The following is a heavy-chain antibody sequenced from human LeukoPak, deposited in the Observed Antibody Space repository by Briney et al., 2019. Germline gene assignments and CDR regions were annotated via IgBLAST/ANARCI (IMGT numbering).Heavy chain of an antibody. V-gene: IGHV4-30-4*01. D-gene: IGHD4-17*01. CDR2: IYYSGST. CDR1: GGSIRSGDYY. J-gene: IGHJ4*02. Sequence: PSETLSLTCAVSGGSIRSGDYYWSWIRQPPGKGLEWIGYIYYSGSTYYNPSLKSRVTISVDTSKNQFSLKLSSVTAADTAVYYCARVLAYGAPGGTSFDYWGQGTLVTVSS. CDR3: ARVLAYGAPGGTSFDY.